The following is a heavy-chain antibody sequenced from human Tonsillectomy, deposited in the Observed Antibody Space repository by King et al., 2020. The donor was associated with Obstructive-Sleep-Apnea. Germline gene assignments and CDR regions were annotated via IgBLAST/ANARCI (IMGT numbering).Heavy chain of an antibody. CDR3: ARGRDILTEDAFDI. Sequence: LQLQESGPGLVKPSETLSLTCTVSDGSISSSRYYWGWIRQPPGKGLEWIGNIYYSGSTYYNPSLKSRVTISVETSKNQFSLKLRSVTAADTAVYYCARGRDILTEDAFDIWGQGTMVTVSS. D-gene: IGHD3-9*01. CDR2: IYYSGST. J-gene: IGHJ3*02. CDR1: DGSISSSRYY. V-gene: IGHV4-39*07.